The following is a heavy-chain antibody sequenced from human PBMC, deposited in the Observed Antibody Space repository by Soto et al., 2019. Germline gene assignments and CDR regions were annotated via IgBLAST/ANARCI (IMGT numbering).Heavy chain of an antibody. Sequence: SETLSLTCTVSGGSISSYYWSWIRQPPGKGLEWIGYIYYSGSTNYNPSLKSRVTISVDTSKNQFSLKLSSVTAADTAVYYCARFVGGSWYQVVDYWGQGTLVTVSS. CDR3: ARFVGGSWYQVVDY. CDR1: GGSISSYY. J-gene: IGHJ4*02. V-gene: IGHV4-59*01. D-gene: IGHD6-13*01. CDR2: IYYSGST.